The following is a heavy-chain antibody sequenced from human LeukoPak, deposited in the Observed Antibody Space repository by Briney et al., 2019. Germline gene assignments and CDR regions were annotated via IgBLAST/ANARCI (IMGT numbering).Heavy chain of an antibody. V-gene: IGHV4-39*01. CDR1: GGSISSSSYY. CDR3: ARLYTSVTIFGVVGDYGMDV. CDR2: IYYSGST. D-gene: IGHD3-3*01. Sequence: SETLSLTCTVSGGSISSSSYYWGWIRQPPGKGLEWIGSIYYSGSTYYNPSLKSRVTISVDTSKNQFSLKLSSVTAADTAVYYCARLYTSVTIFGVVGDYGMDVWGQGTTVTVSS. J-gene: IGHJ6*02.